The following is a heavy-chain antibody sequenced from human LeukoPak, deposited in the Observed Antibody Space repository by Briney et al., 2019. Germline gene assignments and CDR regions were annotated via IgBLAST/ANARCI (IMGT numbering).Heavy chain of an antibody. CDR2: IYASGST. Sequence: SGTLSHTLPGSGCSLSRYYWSWLRQPAAKGLEGIGRIYASGSTNYNPSLKSRVTMSADTSKNQFSLKLTSVTAADTADYYCARARAYIYDSSSYYSDAFDIWGQGTMVTVSS. J-gene: IGHJ3*02. CDR3: ARARAYIYDSSSYYSDAFDI. CDR1: GCSLSRYY. V-gene: IGHV4-4*07. D-gene: IGHD3-22*01.